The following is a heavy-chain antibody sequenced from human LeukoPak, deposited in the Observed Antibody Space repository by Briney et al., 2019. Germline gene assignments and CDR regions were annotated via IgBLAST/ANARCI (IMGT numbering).Heavy chain of an antibody. D-gene: IGHD5-24*01. CDR2: SRNKANSYTT. Sequence: GGSLRLYCAASGLTFSVHYMDWVRQAPGKGLEWIGRSRNKANSYTTEYAASVEGRFTISRDDSTSSLYLQMNSLKTEDTAMYYCANFFGDNFGYWGQGTLVTVSS. V-gene: IGHV3-72*01. CDR3: ANFFGDNFGY. J-gene: IGHJ4*02. CDR1: GLTFSVHY.